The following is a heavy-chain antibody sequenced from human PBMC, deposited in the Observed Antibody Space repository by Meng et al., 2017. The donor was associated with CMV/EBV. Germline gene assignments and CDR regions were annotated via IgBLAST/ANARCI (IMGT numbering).Heavy chain of an antibody. CDR2: FDPEDGET. CDR1: GYTLTELS. V-gene: IGHV1-24*01. Sequence: GESLKISCKVSGYTLTELSMHWVRQAPGKGLEWMGGFDPEDGETIYAQKFQGRVTMTEDTSTDTAYMELSSLRSEDTAVYYCATAYYYDSSGSGDAFDIWGQGTMVTVSS. CDR3: ATAYYYDSSGSGDAFDI. J-gene: IGHJ3*02. D-gene: IGHD3-22*01.